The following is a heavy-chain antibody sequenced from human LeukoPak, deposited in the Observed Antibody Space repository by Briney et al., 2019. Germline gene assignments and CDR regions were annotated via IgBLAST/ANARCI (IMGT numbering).Heavy chain of an antibody. V-gene: IGHV3-74*01. CDR3: ARDLAFSRLDY. CDR2: INEDGSTT. D-gene: IGHD2/OR15-2a*01. CDR1: GFTFSSNW. Sequence: GGSLRLSCAASGFTFSSNWMHWVRQAPGKGLVWVSRINEDGSTTNYADSVKGRSTIFRDNAKNTLYLQMDSLRVEDTAFYYCARDLAFSRLDYWGQGVLVTVSS. J-gene: IGHJ4*02.